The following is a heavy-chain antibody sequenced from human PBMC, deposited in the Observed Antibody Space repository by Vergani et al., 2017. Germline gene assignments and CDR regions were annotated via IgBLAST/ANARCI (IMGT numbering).Heavy chain of an antibody. V-gene: IGHV4-30-4*01. J-gene: IGHJ6*03. Sequence: QVQLQESGPGLVKPSQTLSLTCTVSGGSISSGDYYWSWIRQPPGKGLEWIGYIYYSGSTYYNPSLKSRVTISVDTSKNPFSLKLSSVTAADTAVYYCARAAAGTDYYYYYYMDVWGKGTTVTVSS. CDR1: GGSISSGDYY. CDR3: ARAAAGTDYYYYYYMDV. D-gene: IGHD6-13*01. CDR2: IYYSGST.